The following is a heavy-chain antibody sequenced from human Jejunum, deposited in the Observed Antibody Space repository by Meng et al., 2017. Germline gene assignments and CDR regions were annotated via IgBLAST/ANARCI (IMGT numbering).Heavy chain of an antibody. CDR2: IWPDGSKE. J-gene: IGHJ4*02. CDR1: GFTFSYYG. V-gene: IGHV3-33*01. CDR3: ARVSRASGTMY. D-gene: IGHD3-10*01. Sequence: GESLKISCAASGFTFSYYGIHWVRQAPGKGLEWVAVIWPDGSKEFYTDSVRGRFTISRDNSKNTLYLQMNRLRAEDTAMYYCARVSRASGTMYWGQGTQVT.